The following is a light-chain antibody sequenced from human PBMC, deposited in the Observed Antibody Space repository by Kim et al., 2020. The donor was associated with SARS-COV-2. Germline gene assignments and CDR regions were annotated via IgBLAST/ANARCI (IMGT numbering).Light chain of an antibody. CDR3: QQSGTPPQT. CDR1: QSVSSTY. Sequence: LPPGERATLSCRASQSVSSTYLAWYQQKPGQAPRLLIDATSNRATGIPDRFSGSGSGTDFTLTISRLEPEDFAVYHCQQSGTPPQTFGQGTKLEI. V-gene: IGKV3-20*01. J-gene: IGKJ2*01. CDR2: ATS.